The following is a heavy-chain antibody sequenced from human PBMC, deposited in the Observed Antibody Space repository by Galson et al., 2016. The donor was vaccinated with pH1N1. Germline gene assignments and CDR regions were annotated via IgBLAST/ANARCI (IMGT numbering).Heavy chain of an antibody. J-gene: IGHJ4*02. V-gene: IGHV3-23*01. CDR2: VRGDATRT. D-gene: IGHD6-19*01. CDR1: GFIFSNYA. CDR3: AKDGPPGSSGGSSYYFDS. Sequence: SLRLSCAASGFIFSNYAISWVRQAPGKGLEWVSVVRGDATRTYYADSVKGRFTISRDNSKNTLYLQMNSLRVDDTVVYYCAKDGPPGSSGGSSYYFDSWGEGALVTVSS.